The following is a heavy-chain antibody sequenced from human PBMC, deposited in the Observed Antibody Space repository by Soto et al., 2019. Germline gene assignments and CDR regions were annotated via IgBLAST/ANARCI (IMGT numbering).Heavy chain of an antibody. J-gene: IGHJ5*01. V-gene: IGHV3-23*01. CDR1: GFSFSIYA. CDR2: IRDNGRET. CDR3: AKKGLPPGYNNWFDS. Sequence: VQLLESGGGLIQPGGSLTLSCVASGFSFSIYAMTWVRQAPGKGLEWVSTIRDNGRETRYADSVKGRFIISRDNPKNTLYLQMNSLGAEDTAVYYCAKKGLPPGYNNWFDSWGQGILVAVSS. D-gene: IGHD3-9*01.